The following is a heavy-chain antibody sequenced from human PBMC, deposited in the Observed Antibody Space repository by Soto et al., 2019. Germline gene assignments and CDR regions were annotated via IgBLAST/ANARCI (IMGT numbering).Heavy chain of an antibody. CDR2: ISRSSTTTI. Sequence: GGSLRLSCAASGFTLRSYSLNWVRQAPGKGLELISYISRSSTTTIYYADSVKGRFTISRDNAKNSLYLQMNSLRDEDTAVYYCARDRGGYSYGNSMDVWGQGTTVTVSS. J-gene: IGHJ6*02. CDR3: ARDRGGYSYGNSMDV. V-gene: IGHV3-48*02. CDR1: GFTLRSYS. D-gene: IGHD5-18*01.